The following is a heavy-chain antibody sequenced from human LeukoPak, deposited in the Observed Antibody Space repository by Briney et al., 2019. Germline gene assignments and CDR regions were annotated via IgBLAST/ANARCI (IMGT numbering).Heavy chain of an antibody. CDR2: IYYSGST. J-gene: IGHJ4*02. Sequence: SETLSLTCTVSGGSISSYYWSWIRQPPGKGLEWIGYIYYSGSTNYNPSLKGRVTISVDTSKNQFSLKLSSVTAADTAVYYCARKIVNSSGWYGLDYWGQGTLVTVSS. CDR3: ARKIVNSSGWYGLDY. CDR1: GGSISSYY. V-gene: IGHV4-59*01. D-gene: IGHD6-19*01.